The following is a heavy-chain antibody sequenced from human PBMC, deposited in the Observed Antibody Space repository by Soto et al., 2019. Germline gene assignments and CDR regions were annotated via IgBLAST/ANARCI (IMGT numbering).Heavy chain of an antibody. Sequence: SETLSLTCTVSGGSISSYYWSWIRQPPGKGLEWIGYIYYSGSTNYSPSLKSRVTISVDTSKNQFSLKLSSVTAADTAVYYCARVSELGDFWSGSPAPYDYWGQGTLVTVSS. CDR1: GGSISSYY. CDR3: ARVSELGDFWSGSPAPYDY. CDR2: IYYSGST. D-gene: IGHD3-3*01. J-gene: IGHJ4*02. V-gene: IGHV4-59*01.